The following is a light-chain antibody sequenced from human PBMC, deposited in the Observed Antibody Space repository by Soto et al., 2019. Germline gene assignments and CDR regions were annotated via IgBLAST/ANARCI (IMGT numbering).Light chain of an antibody. CDR2: GAS. V-gene: IGKV3-15*01. Sequence: EMGMTQSPATLSGTPVERATRSCRASQSVSSNLAWYQQKPGQAPRLLIYGASARATGIPARFSGSGSGTEFALTISSLQSEDCAVYYCQHYHNWPPTFGQGTKLDIK. J-gene: IGKJ1*01. CDR1: QSVSSN. CDR3: QHYHNWPPT.